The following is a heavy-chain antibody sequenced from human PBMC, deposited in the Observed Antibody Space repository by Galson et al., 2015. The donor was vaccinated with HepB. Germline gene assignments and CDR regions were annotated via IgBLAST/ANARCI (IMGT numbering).Heavy chain of an antibody. D-gene: IGHD3-22*01. V-gene: IGHV3-15*01. Sequence: SLRLSCAASGLTFSNAWMSWVRQAPGKGLEWVGRIKSKTDGGTTDYAAPVKGRFTISRDDSKNTLYLQMNGLKTEDTAVYYCTTGGYYDSSGYYYVTGQFDYWGQATLVTVSS. CDR2: IKSKTDGGTT. CDR3: TTGGYYDSSGYYYVTGQFDY. CDR1: GLTFSNAW. J-gene: IGHJ4*02.